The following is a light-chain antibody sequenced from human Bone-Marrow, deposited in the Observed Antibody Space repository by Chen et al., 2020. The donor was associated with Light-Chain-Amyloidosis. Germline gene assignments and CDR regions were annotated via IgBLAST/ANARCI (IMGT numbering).Light chain of an antibody. CDR3: QSYDVGSWV. V-gene: IGLV6-57*02. J-gene: IGLJ3*02. Sequence: NFMLTQPHSVSESPGKTVTISCSGSGGSVASKYMQWHLQRPGSAPTNVIYEDAKRPSGVPDRFSGSINRSSISASLTIAGLTTEDEADYYCQSYDVGSWVFGGGTRLTVL. CDR2: EDA. CDR1: GGSVASKY.